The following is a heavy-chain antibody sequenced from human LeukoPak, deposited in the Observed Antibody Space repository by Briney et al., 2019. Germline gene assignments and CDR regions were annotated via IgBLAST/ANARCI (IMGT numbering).Heavy chain of an antibody. CDR2: ISAYNGNT. V-gene: IGHV1-18*01. Sequence: GASVKASCKASGYTFTSYGISWVRQAPGQGLEWMGWISAYNGNTNYAQKLQGRVTMTTDTSTGTAYMELRSLRSDDTAVYYCARSGYYYGMDVWGQGTTVTVSS. J-gene: IGHJ6*02. CDR3: ARSGYYYGMDV. D-gene: IGHD3-3*01. CDR1: GYTFTSYG.